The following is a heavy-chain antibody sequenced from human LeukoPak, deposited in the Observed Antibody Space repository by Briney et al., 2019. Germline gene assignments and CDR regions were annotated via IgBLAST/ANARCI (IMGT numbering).Heavy chain of an antibody. CDR2: ISAYNGNT. D-gene: IGHD3-10*01. CDR3: ARGGGPLYAIITMVRGALQSWFDP. Sequence: ASVKVSCKASGYTFTSYGISWVRQAPGQGLEWMGWISAYNGNTNYAQKLQDRVTMTTDTSTSTAYMELRSLRSDDTAVYYCARGGGPLYAIITMVRGALQSWFDPWGQGTLVTVSS. J-gene: IGHJ5*02. CDR1: GYTFTSYG. V-gene: IGHV1-18*04.